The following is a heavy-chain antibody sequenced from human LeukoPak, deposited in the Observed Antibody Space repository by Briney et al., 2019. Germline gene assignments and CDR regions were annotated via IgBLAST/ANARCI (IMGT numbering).Heavy chain of an antibody. CDR1: GYTFTNDY. J-gene: IGHJ4*01. CDR2: INPNGGST. Sequence: ASVKVSFTASGYTFTNDYMHWVRQAPGQGLEWMGLINPNGGSTTYAQKFQGRVTMTRDTSTSTVYMNLSSLRSGHTAVYSCARGNPDYYFSYGGHGALVTVSS. D-gene: IGHD1-14*01. V-gene: IGHV1-46*01. CDR3: ARGNPDYYFSY.